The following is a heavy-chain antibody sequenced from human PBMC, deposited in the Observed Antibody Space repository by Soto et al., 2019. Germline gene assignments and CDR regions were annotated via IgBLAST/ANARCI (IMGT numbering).Heavy chain of an antibody. CDR2: IIPILGTT. CDR1: RDTFDSYA. D-gene: IGHD1-1*01. Sequence: SVKVSCKASRDTFDSYAMTWVRLAPGQGLEWMGGIIPILGTTKFAQKFQGRVTMTADESTSTIYMELSSLRSEDGAVYYCAAGGKNGYIRWGQGTQVTVS. CDR3: AAGGKNGYIR. J-gene: IGHJ4*02. V-gene: IGHV1-69*13.